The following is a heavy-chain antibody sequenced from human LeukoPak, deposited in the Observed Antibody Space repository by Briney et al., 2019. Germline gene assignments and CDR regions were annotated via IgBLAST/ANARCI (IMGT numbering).Heavy chain of an antibody. Sequence: SVKVSCKASGVTIGNHAIXXXRQAPGQGXXXXXXXXXFFGSTKYAQKFEGRXTXTAXQSTSTASMELSSLKSEDXAVYYCATHVPPGWELLGWLDPWGQGTMVIVSS. CDR3: ATHVPPGWELLGWLDP. CDR1: GVTIGNHA. J-gene: IGHJ5*02. V-gene: IGHV1-69*13. D-gene: IGHD7-27*01. CDR2: XXXFFGST.